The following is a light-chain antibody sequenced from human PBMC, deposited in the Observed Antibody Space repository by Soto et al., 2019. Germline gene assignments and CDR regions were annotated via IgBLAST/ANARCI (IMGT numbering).Light chain of an antibody. CDR1: SSDVGNYNY. Sequence: QSVLTQPPSASGSPGQSVTISCTGTSSDVGNYNYVSWYQQHPGKAPKLMIYEVSKRPSGVPDRFSDSKSGNTASLTVSGLQAEDEADYYCSSYAGSSNVVFGGGTKVTVL. V-gene: IGLV2-8*01. CDR3: SSYAGSSNVV. CDR2: EVS. J-gene: IGLJ2*01.